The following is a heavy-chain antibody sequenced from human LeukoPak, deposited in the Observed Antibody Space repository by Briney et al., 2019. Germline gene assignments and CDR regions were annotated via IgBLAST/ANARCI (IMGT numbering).Heavy chain of an antibody. CDR1: GFTFSDYY. D-gene: IGHD6-6*01. J-gene: IGHJ4*02. V-gene: IGHV3-11*04. CDR3: ARANEYSSSSHFDY. Sequence: GGSLRLSCAASGFTFSDYYMSWIRQAPGKGLEWVSYISSSGSTIYYADSVKGRFTISRDNAKNSLYLQMNSLRAEDTAVYYCARANEYSSSSHFDYWGQGTLVTVSS. CDR2: ISSSGSTI.